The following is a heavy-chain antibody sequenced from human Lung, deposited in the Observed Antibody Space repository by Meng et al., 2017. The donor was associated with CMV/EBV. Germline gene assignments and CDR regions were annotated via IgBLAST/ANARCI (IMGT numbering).Heavy chain of an antibody. Sequence: GGSXRLXCAASGFXFSSYSMNWVRQAPGKGLEWVSSISSSSSYIYYADSVKGRFTISRDNAKNSLYLQMNSLRAEDTAVYYCARGESEWELLSYYYYYGMDVWXQGTXVTVSS. D-gene: IGHD1-26*01. V-gene: IGHV3-21*01. CDR3: ARGESEWELLSYYYYYGMDV. CDR2: ISSSSSYI. CDR1: GFXFSSYS. J-gene: IGHJ6*02.